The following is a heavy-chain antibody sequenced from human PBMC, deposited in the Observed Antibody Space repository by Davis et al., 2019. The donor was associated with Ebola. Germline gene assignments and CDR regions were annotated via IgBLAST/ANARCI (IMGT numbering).Heavy chain of an antibody. CDR1: GGSISSSSYY. CDR2: NYYSGNT. Sequence: MPSETLSLTCTVSGGSISSSSYYWGWIRQPPGKGLEWIGNNYYSGNTYYKPSLKSRVTIFVDRSKNQFSLKLSSVTAADTAVYYCASLYYDLYYYGMDVWGQGTTPTVSS. V-gene: IGHV4-39*07. CDR3: ASLYYDLYYYGMDV. J-gene: IGHJ6*02. D-gene: IGHD3-3*01.